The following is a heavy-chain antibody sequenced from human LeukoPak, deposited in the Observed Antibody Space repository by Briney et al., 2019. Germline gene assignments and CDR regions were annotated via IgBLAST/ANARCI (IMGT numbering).Heavy chain of an antibody. CDR1: GYTFTSYG. Sequence: ASVKVSCKASGYTFTSYGISWVRQAPGQGLEWMGWISAYNGNTNYAQKLQGRVTMTTDTSTSTAYMELRSLRSDDTAVYYCARDRTPHPRGIAVAGTGAFDIWGQGTMVTVSS. D-gene: IGHD6-19*01. J-gene: IGHJ3*02. V-gene: IGHV1-18*01. CDR2: ISAYNGNT. CDR3: ARDRTPHPRGIAVAGTGAFDI.